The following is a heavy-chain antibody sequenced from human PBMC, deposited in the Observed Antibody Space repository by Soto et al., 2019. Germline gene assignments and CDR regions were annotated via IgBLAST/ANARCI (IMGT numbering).Heavy chain of an antibody. CDR1: GFTFSSYA. J-gene: IGHJ2*01. CDR2: ISYDGSNK. Sequence: QVQLVESGGGVVQPGRSLRLSCAASGFTFSSYAMHWVRQAPGKGLEWVAVISYDGSNKYYADSVKGRFTISRDNSKNTLYLQMNSLRAEDTAVYYCARASESGPDPYYYDSSGNWYFDLWGRGTLVTVSS. V-gene: IGHV3-30-3*01. CDR3: ARASESGPDPYYYDSSGNWYFDL. D-gene: IGHD3-22*01.